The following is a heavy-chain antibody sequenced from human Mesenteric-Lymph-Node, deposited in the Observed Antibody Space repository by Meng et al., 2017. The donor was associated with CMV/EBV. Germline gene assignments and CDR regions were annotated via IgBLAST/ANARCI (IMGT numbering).Heavy chain of an antibody. CDR1: GGSISSGGYY. V-gene: IGHV4-31*03. J-gene: IGHJ5*02. CDR3: ARGLPNPNWFDP. D-gene: IGHD5-12*01. Sequence: SETLSLTCTVSGGSISSGGYYWSWIRQHPGKGLEWIGYIYYSGSTYYNPSLKSRVTISVDTSKNQFSLKLSSVTAADTAVYYCARGLPNPNWFDPWGQGTLVTVSS. CDR2: IYYSGST.